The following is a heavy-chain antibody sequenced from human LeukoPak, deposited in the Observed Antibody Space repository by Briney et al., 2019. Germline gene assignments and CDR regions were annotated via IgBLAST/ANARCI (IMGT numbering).Heavy chain of an antibody. D-gene: IGHD2-2*01. V-gene: IGHV1-2*02. J-gene: IGHJ4*02. CDR2: INPRSGGT. CDR3: ARGPGTSCLDY. CDR1: GYTFTANY. Sequence: ASVTVSCKASGYTFTANYMHLAPQAPGQGLEWMGWINPRSGGTNYGEKFRGRVTMTRVTSITTAYMELSSLRFDDTAVYYCARGPGTSCLDYWGQGTLVTVSS.